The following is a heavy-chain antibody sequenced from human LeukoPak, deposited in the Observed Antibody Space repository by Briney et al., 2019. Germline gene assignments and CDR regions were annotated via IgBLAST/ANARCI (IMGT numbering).Heavy chain of an antibody. CDR1: GGSISSYY. J-gene: IGHJ4*02. CDR2: IFYSGST. CDR3: ARLRGSGTNYFDY. Sequence: SETLSLTCTVSGGSISSYYWSWIRQPPGKGLEWIGYIFYSGSTSYNPSLKSRVTISVDTSKNQFSLKLSSVTAADTAVYYCARLRGSGTNYFDYWGQGTLVTVSS. V-gene: IGHV4-59*01. D-gene: IGHD3-10*01.